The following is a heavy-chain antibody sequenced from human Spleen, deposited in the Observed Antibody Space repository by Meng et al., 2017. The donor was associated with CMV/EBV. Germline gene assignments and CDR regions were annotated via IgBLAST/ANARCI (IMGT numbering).Heavy chain of an antibody. CDR2: ISSSGSTI. Sequence: GESLKISCAASGFTFSSYEMNWVRQAPGKGLEWVSYISSSGSTIYYADSVKGRFTIPRDNAKNSLYLQMNSLRAEDTAIYYCARDGVVVVPAAIFDYWGQGTLVTVSS. J-gene: IGHJ4*02. V-gene: IGHV3-48*03. CDR1: GFTFSSYE. D-gene: IGHD2-2*01. CDR3: ARDGVVVVPAAIFDY.